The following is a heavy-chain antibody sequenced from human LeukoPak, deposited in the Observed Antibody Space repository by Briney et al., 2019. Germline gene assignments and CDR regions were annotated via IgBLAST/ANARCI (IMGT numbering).Heavy chain of an antibody. D-gene: IGHD6-13*01. V-gene: IGHV3-23*01. J-gene: IGHJ4*02. CDR1: GFTFSNYA. CDR2: ISGSGGST. CDR3: AKGALYTSSWYNY. Sequence: GGSLRLSCAASGFTFSNYAMSWVRLRQAPGKGLEWVSAISGSGGSTYYADSVKGRFTISRDNSKNTLYLQMNSLRAEDTAVYYCAKGALYTSSWYNYCGQGTLVTVSS.